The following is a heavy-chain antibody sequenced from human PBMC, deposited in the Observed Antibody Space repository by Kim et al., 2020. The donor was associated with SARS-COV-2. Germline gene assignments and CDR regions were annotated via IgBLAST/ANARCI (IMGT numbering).Heavy chain of an antibody. CDR2: ISYDGSNK. V-gene: IGHV3-30*18. Sequence: GGSLRLSCAASGFTFSSYGMHWVRQAPGKGLEWVAVISYDGSNKYYADSVKGRFTISRDNSKNTLYLQMNSLRAEDTAVYYCAKDRIAVAGTGYFQHWGQGTLVTVSS. D-gene: IGHD6-19*01. CDR1: GFTFSSYG. J-gene: IGHJ1*01. CDR3: AKDRIAVAGTGYFQH.